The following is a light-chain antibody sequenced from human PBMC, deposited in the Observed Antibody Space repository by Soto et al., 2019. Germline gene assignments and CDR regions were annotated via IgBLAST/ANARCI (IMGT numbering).Light chain of an antibody. V-gene: IGLV2-14*01. CDR1: SGDIGDYNY. CDR2: DVS. J-gene: IGLJ1*01. Sequence: QSALTQPASVSGSPGQSITISCVGTSGDIGDYNYVSWYQQHPGKVPKVIIYDVSNRPSGVSYRFSGTKSGKTASLTVSWLQAEDEADYYCCSYTRSGTLIFGTGTKVTVL. CDR3: CSYTRSGTLI.